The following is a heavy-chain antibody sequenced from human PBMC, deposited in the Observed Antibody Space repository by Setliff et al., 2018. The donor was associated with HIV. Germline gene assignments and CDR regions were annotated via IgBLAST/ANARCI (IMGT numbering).Heavy chain of an antibody. CDR3: ARDPRYSSVWFRNGGVDY. J-gene: IGHJ4*02. Sequence: ASVKVSCKASGYTFTNFGISWVRQAPGQGLEWMGWISVYNGKIDYAQKFQGRVTITTDTSTSTAYSELRDLRSEDTAVYYCARDPRYSSVWFRNGGVDYWGQGTLVTVSS. D-gene: IGHD6-19*01. CDR2: ISVYNGKI. V-gene: IGHV1-18*01. CDR1: GYTFTNFG.